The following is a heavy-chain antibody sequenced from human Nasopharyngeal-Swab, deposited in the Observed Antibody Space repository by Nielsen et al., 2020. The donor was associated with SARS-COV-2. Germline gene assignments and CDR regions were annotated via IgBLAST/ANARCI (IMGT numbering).Heavy chain of an antibody. D-gene: IGHD2-21*01. CDR2: ISAYNGNT. CDR1: GYTFTSYA. J-gene: IGHJ6*02. Sequence: ASVKVSCKASGYTFTSYAISWVRQTPGQGLEWMGWISAYNGNTNYAQKFQDRVTMTTDTSTSTAYMELRSLRSDDTAVYYCARWVRAIRAYGMDIWGQGTTVTVSS. CDR3: ARWVRAIRAYGMDI. V-gene: IGHV1-18*01.